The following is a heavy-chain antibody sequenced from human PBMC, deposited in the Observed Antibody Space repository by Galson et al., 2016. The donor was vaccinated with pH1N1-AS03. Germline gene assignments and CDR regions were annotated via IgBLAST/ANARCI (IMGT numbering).Heavy chain of an antibody. D-gene: IGHD5-24*01. CDR1: GFTFNNFA. CDR2: ISGSGVTT. Sequence: SLRLSCVASGFTFNNFAMAWVRQCPGKGLEWVSGISGSGVTTYYADSVKGRFTLSRDNFKSTLHLQMSSLTVADTAIYFCVKGDNWDSPSMTFHYWGQGTLVTVSS. J-gene: IGHJ1*01. CDR3: VKGDNWDSPSMTFHY. V-gene: IGHV3-23*01.